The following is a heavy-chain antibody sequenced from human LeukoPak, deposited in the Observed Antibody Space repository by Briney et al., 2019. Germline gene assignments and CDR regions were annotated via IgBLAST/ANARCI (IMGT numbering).Heavy chain of an antibody. J-gene: IGHJ6*02. CDR1: GGTFSSYA. CDR2: TIPIFGTA. CDR3: ARSTYDSSGYYRNRLYYYYGMDV. D-gene: IGHD3-22*01. V-gene: IGHV1-69*13. Sequence: ASVKVSCKASGGTFSSYAISWVRQAPGQGLEWMGGTIPIFGTANYAQKFQGRVTITADESTSTAYMGLSSLRSEDTAVYYCARSTYDSSGYYRNRLYYYYGMDVWGQGTTVTVSS.